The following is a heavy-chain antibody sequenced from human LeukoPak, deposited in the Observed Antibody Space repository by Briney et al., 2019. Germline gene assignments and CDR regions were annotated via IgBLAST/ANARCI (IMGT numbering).Heavy chain of an antibody. CDR1: GFTFSSYS. V-gene: IGHV3-21*01. CDR3: AREQFRNDVYDDFDY. D-gene: IGHD5/OR15-5a*01. J-gene: IGHJ4*02. Sequence: PGGSLRLSCAASGFTFSSYSMNWVRHAPAKGLEWVSSISSGSNYIYYADSLKGRFTISRDNAKNSLYLQMNSLRADDTAVYYCAREQFRNDVYDDFDYWGRGTLVTVSS. CDR2: ISSGSNYI.